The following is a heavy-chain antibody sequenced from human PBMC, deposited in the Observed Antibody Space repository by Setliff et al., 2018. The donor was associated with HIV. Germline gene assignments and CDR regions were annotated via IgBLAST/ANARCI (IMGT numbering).Heavy chain of an antibody. J-gene: IGHJ2*01. CDR3: ARDHHSGRGSNFPWYSDL. CDR2: ITSYNGNT. V-gene: IGHV1-18*01. D-gene: IGHD1-26*01. CDR1: GSTFSNYG. Sequence: ASVKVSCKASGSTFSNYGITWVRQAPGQGLEWMGWITSYNGNTNYAKKFKGRVTITTDTSTSIAYMELKSLRSEDTAVYYCARDHHSGRGSNFPWYSDLWGRGTLVTVSS.